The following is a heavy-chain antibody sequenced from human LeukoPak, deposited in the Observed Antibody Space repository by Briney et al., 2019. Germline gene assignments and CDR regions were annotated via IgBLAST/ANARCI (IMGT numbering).Heavy chain of an antibody. CDR1: GGSINSGGYF. Sequence: SETLSLTCTVSGGSINSGGYFWSWIRQHPGKGLEWIGYIYYSGSTYYNPSLKSRVAISLDTSKNQFSLRLTSVTAADSAVYYCARGSVGDYGSGSYKGWFDPWGQGTLVTVSS. CDR3: ARGSVGDYGSGSYKGWFDP. CDR2: IYYSGST. J-gene: IGHJ5*02. V-gene: IGHV4-31*03. D-gene: IGHD3-10*01.